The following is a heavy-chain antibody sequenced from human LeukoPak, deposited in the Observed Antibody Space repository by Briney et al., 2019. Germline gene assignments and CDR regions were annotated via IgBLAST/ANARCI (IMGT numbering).Heavy chain of an antibody. J-gene: IGHJ4*02. CDR1: GGSISSGGYY. CDR2: IYYSGST. D-gene: IGHD6-13*01. V-gene: IGHV4-31*03. Sequence: SETLSLTCTVSGGSISSGGYYWSWIRQHPGKGLEWIGYIYYSGSTYYNPSLKSRVTISVDTSKNQFSQKLSSVTAADTAVYYCAREALVKQQLPDYWGQGTLVTVSS. CDR3: AREALVKQQLPDY.